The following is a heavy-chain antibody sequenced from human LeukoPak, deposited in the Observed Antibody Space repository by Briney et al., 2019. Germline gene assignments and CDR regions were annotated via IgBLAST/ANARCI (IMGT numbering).Heavy chain of an antibody. V-gene: IGHV1-69*04. CDR2: IIPIVGIA. Sequence: PSVKVSCKPSGGTFSSYAISWVPQAPGQGLEWMGRIIPIVGIATYAQQFQGRVTINADKSTSTAYMELSSLRSEDTAVYYCGRGIAYSSSSARGYNYYFYGMAVWGQGTTVTVSS. CDR1: GGTFSSYA. D-gene: IGHD6-6*01. J-gene: IGHJ6*02. CDR3: GRGIAYSSSSARGYNYYFYGMAV.